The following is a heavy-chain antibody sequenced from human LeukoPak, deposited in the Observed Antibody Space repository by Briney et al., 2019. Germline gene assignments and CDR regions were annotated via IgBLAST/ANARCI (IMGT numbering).Heavy chain of an antibody. V-gene: IGHV3-48*04. J-gene: IGHJ4*02. CDR2: ISGGSNKI. Sequence: GGSLRLSCTASTFTFSSYSMNWVRQAPGKGLEWVSHISGGSNKIYYADSVKGRFTISRDNAKNSLYLQMNTLRAEDTAVYYCASSRCTSDNCYGGIDYWGQGTLVTVSS. CDR1: TFTFSSYS. D-gene: IGHD1-1*01. CDR3: ASSRCTSDNCYGGIDY.